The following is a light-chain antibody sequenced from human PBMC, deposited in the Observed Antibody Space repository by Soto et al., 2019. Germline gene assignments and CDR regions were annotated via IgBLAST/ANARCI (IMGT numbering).Light chain of an antibody. V-gene: IGKV4-1*01. CDR3: HQDHSAPQT. J-gene: IGKJ1*01. CDR2: WAS. CDR1: QSVLYSPNNKNY. Sequence: DIVMTQSPDSLAVSLGERATINCKSSQSVLYSPNNKNYLAWYQQKPGQPPRLLVYWASTRESGVPDRFRGSRSGPAFQPTICCLPAEEAAVYYCHQDHSAPQTFDQGTKVEIK.